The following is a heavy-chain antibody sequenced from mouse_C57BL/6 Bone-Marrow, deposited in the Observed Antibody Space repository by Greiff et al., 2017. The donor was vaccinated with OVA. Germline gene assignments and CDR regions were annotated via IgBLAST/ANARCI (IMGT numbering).Heavy chain of an antibody. CDR3: ARSLYYYGSSSFAY. V-gene: IGHV1-20*01. D-gene: IGHD1-1*01. Sequence: VQLKQSGPELVKPGDSVKISCKASGYSFTGYFMNWVMQSHGKSLEWIGRINPYNGDTFYNQKFKGKATLTVDKSSSTAHMELRSLTSEDSAVYYCARSLYYYGSSSFAYWGQGTLVTVSA. J-gene: IGHJ3*01. CDR1: GYSFTGYF. CDR2: INPYNGDT.